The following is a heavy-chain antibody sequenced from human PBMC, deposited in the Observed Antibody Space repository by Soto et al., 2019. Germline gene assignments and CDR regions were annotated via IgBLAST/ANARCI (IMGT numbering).Heavy chain of an antibody. Sequence: QVQLVESGGGVVQPGRSLRLSCAASGFTFSSYAMQWVRQAPGKGLEWVAVISYDGSNKYYADSVKGRFTISRDNSKNTLYLQMKSLRAEDTAVYYCARGPWLQPPLGYWSQGTLVTVSS. CDR2: ISYDGSNK. CDR3: ARGPWLQPPLGY. V-gene: IGHV3-30-3*01. CDR1: GFTFSSYA. J-gene: IGHJ4*02. D-gene: IGHD5-12*01.